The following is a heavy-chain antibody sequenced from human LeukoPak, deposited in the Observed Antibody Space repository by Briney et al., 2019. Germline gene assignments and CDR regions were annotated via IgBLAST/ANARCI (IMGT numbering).Heavy chain of an antibody. CDR2: IKSKIDGETT. Sequence: GGSLRLSCAASGSTFSNAWMSWVRQAPGKGLEWVGRIKSKIDGETTDYAAPVKGRFTISRDDSKDMLYLQMNSLKSEDTAVYYCTSFGGLPHFDYWGQGTLVTVSS. D-gene: IGHD3-16*01. CDR1: GSTFSNAW. V-gene: IGHV3-15*01. J-gene: IGHJ4*02. CDR3: TSFGGLPHFDY.